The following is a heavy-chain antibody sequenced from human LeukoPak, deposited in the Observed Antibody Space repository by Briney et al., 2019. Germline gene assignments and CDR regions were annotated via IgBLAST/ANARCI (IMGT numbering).Heavy chain of an antibody. J-gene: IGHJ4*02. D-gene: IGHD3-10*01. CDR2: ISGSGGST. CDR3: ASGGLITMVRGATVV. Sequence: PGGSLRLSCAASGFTFSSYAMSWVRQAPGKGLEWVSAISGSGGSTYYADSVKGRFTISRDNSKNTLYLQMNSLRAEDTAVYYCASGGLITMVRGATVVWGQGTLVTVSS. CDR1: GFTFSSYA. V-gene: IGHV3-23*01.